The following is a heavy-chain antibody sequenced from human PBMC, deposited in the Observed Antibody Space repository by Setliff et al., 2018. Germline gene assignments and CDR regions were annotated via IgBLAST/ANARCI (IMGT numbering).Heavy chain of an antibody. CDR3: ARRPEVIGSGNVVRNFFDP. D-gene: IGHD3-10*01. V-gene: IGHV2-5*01. Sequence: SGPTLVNPTQTLTLTCTFSGFSLRSSGVGVGWIRQPPGKALEWLAVIYWSGERRYSPSLRSRLSITWDTSKNQVVLTMTNVDPADTGTYYCARRPEVIGSGNVVRNFFDPWGQGTVVTVSS. CDR1: GFSLRSSGVG. CDR2: IYWSGER. J-gene: IGHJ5*02.